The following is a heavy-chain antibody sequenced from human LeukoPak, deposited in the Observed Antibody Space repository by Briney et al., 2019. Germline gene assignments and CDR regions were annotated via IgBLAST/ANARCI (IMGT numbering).Heavy chain of an antibody. CDR2: IYYSGST. D-gene: IGHD1-26*01. CDR3: VKSGGYGLIDY. V-gene: IGHV4-39*01. J-gene: IGHJ4*02. Sequence: SETLSLTCAVSGVSISGSYYYWGWIRLPPGKGLEWIGNIYYSGSTYYNAFLQSRVTISIDTSKNQFSLRLNSVTAADTAMYFCVKSGGYGLIDYWGQGTLVTVSS. CDR1: GVSISGSYYY.